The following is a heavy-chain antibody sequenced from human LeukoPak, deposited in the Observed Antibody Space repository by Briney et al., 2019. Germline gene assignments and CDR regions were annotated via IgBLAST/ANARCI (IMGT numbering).Heavy chain of an antibody. CDR1: GGSIRSYY. J-gene: IGHJ6*03. CDR3: ARDGCSSTSCYDDYYYMDV. CDR2: IYTSGST. Sequence: SETLSLTCTVSGGSIRSYYWSWIRQPAGKGLEWVGRIYTSGSTNYNPSLKSRVTISVDKSKNQFSLKLSSVTAADTAVYYCARDGCSSTSCYDDYYYMDVWGKGTTVTVSS. D-gene: IGHD2-2*01. V-gene: IGHV4-4*07.